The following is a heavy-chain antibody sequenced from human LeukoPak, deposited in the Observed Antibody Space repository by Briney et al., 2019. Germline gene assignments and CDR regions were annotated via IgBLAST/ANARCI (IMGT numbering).Heavy chain of an antibody. D-gene: IGHD4-17*01. CDR1: GGSISSYY. J-gene: IGHJ5*02. CDR2: IYYSGST. Sequence: SETLSLTCTVSGGSISSYYWSWIRQPPGKGLEWIGYIYYSGSTNYNPSLKSRVTISVDTSKNQFSLKLSSVTAADTAVYYCARDMTTRDTGDWFDPWGQGTLVTVSS. CDR3: ARDMTTRDTGDWFDP. V-gene: IGHV4-59*01.